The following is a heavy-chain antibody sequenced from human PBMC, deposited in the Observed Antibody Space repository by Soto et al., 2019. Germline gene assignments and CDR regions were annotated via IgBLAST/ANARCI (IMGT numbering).Heavy chain of an antibody. CDR1: GYTFINFG. Sequence: ASLKVSYNTSGYTFINFGIAWVRQAPGQGLEWMGWISPFNGHTHYAQKFQGRVSLTTDTSTSTAFLELRSLTYDDTAVYYCAREPPRATAGLNYFDPWGQGTLVTVSS. CDR2: ISPFNGHT. V-gene: IGHV1-18*01. D-gene: IGHD6-13*01. CDR3: AREPPRATAGLNYFDP. J-gene: IGHJ5*02.